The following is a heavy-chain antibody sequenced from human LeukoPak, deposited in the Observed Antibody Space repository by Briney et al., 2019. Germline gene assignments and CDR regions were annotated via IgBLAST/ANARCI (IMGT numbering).Heavy chain of an antibody. V-gene: IGHV3-23*01. CDR2: IRVGGGGT. CDR3: ARGLRFLEWLSYFDY. Sequence: PGGSLRLSCAASGFTFSTYDMNWVRQAPGKGLEWVSRIRVGGGGTYYTDSVKGRFTISRDDSQNTLYLQMNSLRAEDTAVYYCARGLRFLEWLSYFDYWGQGTLVTVSS. D-gene: IGHD3-3*01. J-gene: IGHJ4*02. CDR1: GFTFSTYD.